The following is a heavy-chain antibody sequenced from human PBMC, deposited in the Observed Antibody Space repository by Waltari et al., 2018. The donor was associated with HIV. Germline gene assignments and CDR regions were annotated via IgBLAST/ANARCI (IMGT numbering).Heavy chain of an antibody. CDR1: GGSISSSSYY. D-gene: IGHD3-22*01. J-gene: IGHJ5*02. V-gene: IGHV4-39*01. CDR3: ARHGPYYDSSNWFDP. Sequence: QLQLQESGPGLVKPSETLSLTCTVSGGSISSSSYYWGWIRQPPGKGLEWIGSIYYSGSTYYNPSLKSRVTISVDTSKNQFSLKLSSVTAADTAVYYCARHGPYYDSSNWFDPWGQGTLVTVSS. CDR2: IYYSGST.